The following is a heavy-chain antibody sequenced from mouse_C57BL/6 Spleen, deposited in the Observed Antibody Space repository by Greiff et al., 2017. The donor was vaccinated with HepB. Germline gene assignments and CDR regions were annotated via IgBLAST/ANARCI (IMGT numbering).Heavy chain of an antibody. V-gene: IGHV1-39*01. D-gene: IGHD2-4*01. CDR3: ARRGDDYVYYFDY. Sequence: VQLKQSGPELVKPGASVKISCKASGYSFTDYNTNWVKQSNGKSLECIGVFNPNYGTTSYNQKFKGKATLTVDQSSSTAYMQLNSLTSEDSAVYYCARRGDDYVYYFDYWGQGTTLTVSS. J-gene: IGHJ2*01. CDR2: FNPNYGTT. CDR1: GYSFTDYN.